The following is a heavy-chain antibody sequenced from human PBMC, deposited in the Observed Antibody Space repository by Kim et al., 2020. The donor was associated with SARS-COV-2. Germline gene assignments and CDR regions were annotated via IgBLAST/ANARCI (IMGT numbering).Heavy chain of an antibody. V-gene: IGHV3-21*04. CDR1: GFNFSSYS. Sequence: GGSLRLSCAASGFNFSSYSMNWVRQAPGKGLEWISSISSSSSYIYYADSVKGRFTISRDNARASLYLQMNSLRAEDTAVYYCARVLTSGWSYFDYWGQGTLVTFSS. D-gene: IGHD6-19*01. CDR3: ARVLTSGWSYFDY. CDR2: ISSSSSYI. J-gene: IGHJ4*02.